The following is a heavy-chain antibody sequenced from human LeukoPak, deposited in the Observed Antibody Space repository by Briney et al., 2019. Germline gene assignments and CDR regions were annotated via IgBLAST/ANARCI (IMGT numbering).Heavy chain of an antibody. J-gene: IGHJ4*02. V-gene: IGHV3-23*01. Sequence: PGGSLRLSCAASGFTFSSYAMSWVRQAPGKGLEWGSAISGSGASTYYADSVKGRFTMSRDNSKNTLYLQMNSLRAEDTAVYYCYKGSLEAAYWGQGTLVTVSS. CDR1: GFTFSSYA. CDR2: ISGSGAST. D-gene: IGHD3-16*02. CDR3: YKGSLEAAY.